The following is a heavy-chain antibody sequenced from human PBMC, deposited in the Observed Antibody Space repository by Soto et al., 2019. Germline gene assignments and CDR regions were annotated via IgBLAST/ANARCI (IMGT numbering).Heavy chain of an antibody. CDR2: INPSGGST. V-gene: IGHV1-46*01. Sequence: ASVKVSCKASGYTFTSYYMHWVRQAPGQGLEWMGIINPSGGSTSYAQKYQGRVTMTRDTSTSTVYMELSSLRSEDMAVYYCAGGRNHYYYGMDVWGQGTTVTVSS. CDR3: AGGRNHYYYGMDV. J-gene: IGHJ6*02. D-gene: IGHD3-16*01. CDR1: GYTFTSYY.